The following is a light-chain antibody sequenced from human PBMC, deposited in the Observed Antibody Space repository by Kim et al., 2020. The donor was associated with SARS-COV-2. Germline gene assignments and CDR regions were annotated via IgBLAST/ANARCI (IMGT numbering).Light chain of an antibody. CDR3: QQYNRTWST. CDR2: GAS. Sequence: EIVLTQSPGTLSLSPGERATLSCRASQSVSSNYIGWYQQKPGEAPRLLIYGASTRATGIPDRFSGSGSGTDFTLTISRPEPEDFAVYYCQQYNRTWSTFGQGTQLEIK. J-gene: IGKJ1*01. CDR1: QSVSSNY. V-gene: IGKV3-20*01.